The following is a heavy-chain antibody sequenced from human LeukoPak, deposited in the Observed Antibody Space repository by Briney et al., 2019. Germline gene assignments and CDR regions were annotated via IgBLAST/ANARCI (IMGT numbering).Heavy chain of an antibody. J-gene: IGHJ4*02. CDR3: AKDGWGSTVTYYFDY. CDR2: ISGSGGIT. V-gene: IGHV3-23*01. D-gene: IGHD6-19*01. Sequence: GGSLRLSCAASGFTFSSYAMTWVRQAPGKGLEWVSTISGSGGITYYADSVKGRFTLSRDNSKNTLYVQMNNLRAEDTAVYYCAKDGWGSTVTYYFDYSGQGTLVTVSS. CDR1: GFTFSSYA.